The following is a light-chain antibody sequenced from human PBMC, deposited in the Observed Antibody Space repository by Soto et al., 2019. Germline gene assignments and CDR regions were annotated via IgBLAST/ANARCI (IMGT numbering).Light chain of an antibody. CDR1: QSVSSSY. V-gene: IGKV3-20*01. CDR2: GAS. J-gene: IGKJ5*01. Sequence: EIVLTQSPGTLSLSPGERATRSCRASQSVSSSYLAWYQQKPGHAPRLLIYGASSRATGIPDRFSGSGSGTHFPLTISRLEPEDFAVYYCQQYGSSPPITFGQGTRLEIK. CDR3: QQYGSSPPIT.